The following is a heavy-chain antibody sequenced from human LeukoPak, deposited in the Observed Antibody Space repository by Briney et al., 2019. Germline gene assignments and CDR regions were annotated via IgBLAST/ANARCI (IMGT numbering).Heavy chain of an antibody. CDR3: AKDLAQNYYYYMDV. Sequence: GGSLRLSCAASGFTFSSYGMHWVRQAPGKGLEWVAFIRYDGSNKFYSDSVKGRFTISRDNSKNTLFLQMNSLRAEDTAVYYCAKDLAQNYYYYMDVWGKGTTVTISS. V-gene: IGHV3-30*02. CDR2: IRYDGSNK. J-gene: IGHJ6*03. D-gene: IGHD2-15*01. CDR1: GFTFSSYG.